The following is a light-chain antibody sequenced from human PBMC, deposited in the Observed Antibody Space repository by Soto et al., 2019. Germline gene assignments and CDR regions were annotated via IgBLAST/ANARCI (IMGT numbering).Light chain of an antibody. V-gene: IGKV3-20*01. J-gene: IGKJ1*01. CDR3: HQYGRSLST. CDR2: GSS. CDR1: QSVSSNY. Sequence: EIVLTQSPGTLSLSPREGATLSCRASQSVSSNYLAWYQQKPGQAPRLLIYGSSNRATGIPDRFIGSGFGTDFTLTIDRLEPEDFAVYYCHQYGRSLSTFGQGTRVEIK.